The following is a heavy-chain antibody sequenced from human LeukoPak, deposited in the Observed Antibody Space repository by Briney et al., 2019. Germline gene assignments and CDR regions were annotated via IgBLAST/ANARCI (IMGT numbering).Heavy chain of an antibody. D-gene: IGHD3-9*01. CDR3: ARGPLSRLRYFDWLPRGGRSDP. J-gene: IGHJ5*02. V-gene: IGHV4-39*07. CDR2: IYYSGST. CDR1: GGSISSSSYY. Sequence: SETLSLTCTVSGGSISSSSYYWGWIRQPPGKGLEWIGSIYYSGSTYYNPSLKSRVTISVDTSKNQFSLKLSSVTAADTAAYYCARGPLSRLRYFDWLPRGGRSDPWGQGTLVTVSS.